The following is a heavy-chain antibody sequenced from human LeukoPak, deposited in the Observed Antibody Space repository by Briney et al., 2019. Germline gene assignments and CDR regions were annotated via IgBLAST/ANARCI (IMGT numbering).Heavy chain of an antibody. D-gene: IGHD5-24*01. CDR3: ARIRDGYNDAYDI. V-gene: IGHV1-46*01. CDR2: INPDGGNT. Sequence: ASVKVSCKASGHTFTNSYIHWVRQAPGQVLEWMGLINPDGGNTNYAQNFQGRVTLTRDTSTSTVYMELSSLRSEDTAIYYCARIRDGYNDAYDIWGQGTVVTVPS. CDR1: GHTFTNSY. J-gene: IGHJ3*02.